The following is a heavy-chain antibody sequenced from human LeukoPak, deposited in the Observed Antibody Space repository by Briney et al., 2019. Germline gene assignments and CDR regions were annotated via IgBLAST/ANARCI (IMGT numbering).Heavy chain of an antibody. D-gene: IGHD6-13*01. J-gene: IGHJ4*02. CDR2: IYAGVIT. CDR3: ARDHAPAGGGLDY. V-gene: IGHV3-66*01. Sequence: GGSLRLSCAASGLTVSSNHMAWGRQAPGKGLEWGAGIYAGVITYYADPVKGRFITSKATSRTTLYLQMNSLRVADTALYSCARDHAPAGGGLDYWGQGTHVTVSS. CDR1: GLTVSSNH.